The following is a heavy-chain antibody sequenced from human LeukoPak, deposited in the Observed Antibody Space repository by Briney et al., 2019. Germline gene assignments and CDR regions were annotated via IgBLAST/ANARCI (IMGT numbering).Heavy chain of an antibody. CDR2: LYSDGNT. D-gene: IGHD1-14*01. V-gene: IGHV3-53*01. Sequence: GGSLRLSCAASGFTVITNDMTWARQAPGKGLEWVSVLYSDGNTKYADSVQGRFTISKDNSKNTLYLEMNSLSPDDTAVYYCARGVEPLAANTLAYWGQGTLVTVSS. J-gene: IGHJ4*02. CDR3: ARGVEPLAANTLAY. CDR1: GFTVITND.